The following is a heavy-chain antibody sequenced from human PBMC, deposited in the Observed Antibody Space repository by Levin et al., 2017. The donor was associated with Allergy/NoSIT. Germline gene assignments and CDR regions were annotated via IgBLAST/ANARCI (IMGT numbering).Heavy chain of an antibody. Sequence: GGSLRLSCAASGFTFRTFWMSWVRQAPGKGPEWVANIKQDGSDKYYVDSVEGRFTVSRDNAKSSLYLQMNSLRVEDTAVYYCARDHDGEGEYFDFWGQGTLVTVSS. D-gene: IGHD3-10*01. J-gene: IGHJ4*02. CDR1: GFTFRTFW. CDR3: ARDHDGEGEYFDF. CDR2: IKQDGSDK. V-gene: IGHV3-7*01.